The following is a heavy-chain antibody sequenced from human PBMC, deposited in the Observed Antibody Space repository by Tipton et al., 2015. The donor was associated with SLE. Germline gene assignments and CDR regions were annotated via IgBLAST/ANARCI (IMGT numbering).Heavy chain of an antibody. CDR3: ARDMSSRGGWFDP. J-gene: IGHJ5*02. Sequence: TLSLTCTVSGGSISSGGYYWTWIRQYPGKGLEWIGYIYYSGSTYYNPSLQSRVIISVDTSKNQFSLKLNSVTAADTAVYYCARDMSSRGGWFDPWGQGTLVTVSS. D-gene: IGHD6-13*01. V-gene: IGHV4-31*03. CDR2: IYYSGST. CDR1: GGSISSGGYY.